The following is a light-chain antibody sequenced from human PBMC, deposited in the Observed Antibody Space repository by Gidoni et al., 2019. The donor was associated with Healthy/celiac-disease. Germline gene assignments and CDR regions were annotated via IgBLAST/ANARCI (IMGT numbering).Light chain of an antibody. CDR2: QDS. CDR1: NLGDKY. V-gene: IGLV3-1*01. CDR3: QAWDSSTFVV. J-gene: IGLJ2*01. Sequence: SYELTQPPSVSVSPGQTASITCSGENLGDKYACWYQQKPSQSPVLVIYQDSKRPSGIPERFSGSNSGNTATLTIGGTQAMDEADYYCQAWDSSTFVVFGGGTKLTVL.